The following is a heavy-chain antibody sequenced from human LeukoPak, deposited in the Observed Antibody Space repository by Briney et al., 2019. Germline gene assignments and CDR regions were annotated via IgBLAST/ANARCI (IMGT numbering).Heavy chain of an antibody. CDR1: GGSITNDY. CDR2: IHYSGTI. CDR3: ATSYDHGWLIGS. D-gene: IGHD3-16*01. V-gene: IGHV4-59*01. J-gene: IGHJ4*02. Sequence: PSETPSLTCTVSGGSITNDYWNWIRQSSGKQLEWIGSIHYSGTINYSPSLKSRITISLDTSKNQFSLKLSSVTAADTAMYYCATSYDHGWLIGSWGQGTLVTVSS.